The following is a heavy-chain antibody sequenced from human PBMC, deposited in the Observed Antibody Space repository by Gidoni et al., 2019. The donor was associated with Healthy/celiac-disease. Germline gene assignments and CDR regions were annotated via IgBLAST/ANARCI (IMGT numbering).Heavy chain of an antibody. CDR2: IYYSGST. CDR1: GGSISSYY. V-gene: IGHV4-59*01. D-gene: IGHD3-22*01. Sequence: QVQLQESGPGLVKPSETLSLTCTVSGGSISSYYWSWIRQPPGKGLEWIGYIYYSGSTNYNPSLKSRVTISVDTSKNQLSLKLSSVTAADTAVYYCARLYYYDSSGYSFDAFDIWGQGTMVTVSS. CDR3: ARLYYYDSSGYSFDAFDI. J-gene: IGHJ3*02.